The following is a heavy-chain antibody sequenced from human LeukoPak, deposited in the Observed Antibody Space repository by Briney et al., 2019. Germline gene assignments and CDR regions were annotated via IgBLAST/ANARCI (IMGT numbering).Heavy chain of an antibody. CDR3: ARGGTYSSSWYGENYYYYGMDV. J-gene: IGHJ6*02. V-gene: IGHV4-34*01. Sequence: SETLSLTCAVHGGSFSGYYWSWIRQPSGKGLEWIGEINHRGSTNYNPSLKSRVTISVATSKNQFSQKLSSVTAADTAVYYCARGGTYSSSWYGENYYYYGMDVWGQGTTVTVSS. CDR1: GGSFSGYY. D-gene: IGHD6-13*01. CDR2: INHRGST.